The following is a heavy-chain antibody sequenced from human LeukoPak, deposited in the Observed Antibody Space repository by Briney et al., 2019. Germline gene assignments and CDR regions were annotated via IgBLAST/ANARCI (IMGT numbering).Heavy chain of an antibody. Sequence: PGGSLRLSCAASGFTFSSYEMNWVRQAPGKGLGWVSYISSSGSTIYYADSVKGRFTISRDNAKNSLYLQMNSLRAEDTAVYYCARIVDCSSTSCYDYWGQGTLVTVSS. J-gene: IGHJ4*02. CDR2: ISSSGSTI. CDR1: GFTFSSYE. V-gene: IGHV3-48*03. CDR3: ARIVDCSSTSCYDY. D-gene: IGHD2-2*01.